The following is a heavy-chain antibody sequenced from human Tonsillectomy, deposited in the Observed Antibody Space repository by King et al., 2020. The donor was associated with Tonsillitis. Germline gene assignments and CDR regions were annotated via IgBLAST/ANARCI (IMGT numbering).Heavy chain of an antibody. Sequence: VQLVESGGGLVQPGGSLRLSCAASGFTFSNYWMNWVRQAPGKGLEWVANIKQDGSEKYYVDSVKGRFTISRDNAKNSLSLQMNSLSADDTATSYCAGGMGWTFDLWGRGTPVTVSS. D-gene: IGHD6-19*01. CDR2: IKQDGSEK. CDR1: GFTFSNYW. V-gene: IGHV3-7*01. J-gene: IGHJ2*01. CDR3: AGGMGWTFDL.